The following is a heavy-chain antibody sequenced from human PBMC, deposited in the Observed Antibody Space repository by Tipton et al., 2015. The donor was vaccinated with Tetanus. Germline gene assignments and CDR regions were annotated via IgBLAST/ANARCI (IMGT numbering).Heavy chain of an antibody. D-gene: IGHD2-15*01. CDR3: ARSLPYFRFDY. Sequence: TLSLTCTVSGGSISSYYWSWIRQPPGKGLEWIGYIYYSGSTNYNPSLKNRVTISVDTSKNQFSLKLSSVTAADTAVYYCARSLPYFRFDYWGQGTLVTVSS. CDR2: IYYSGST. CDR1: GGSISSYY. V-gene: IGHV4-59*08. J-gene: IGHJ4*02.